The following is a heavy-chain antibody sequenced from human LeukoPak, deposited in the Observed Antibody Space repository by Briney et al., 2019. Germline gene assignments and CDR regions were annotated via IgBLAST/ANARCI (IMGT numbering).Heavy chain of an antibody. J-gene: IGHJ5*02. D-gene: IGHD3-9*01. CDR1: GYSISSGYY. CDR3: ARQLNYDILTGYRSRGTNWFDP. Sequence: PSETLSLTCSVSGYSISSGYYWSWIRQPPGKGLEWIGEINHSGSTNYNPSLKSRVTISVDTSKNQFSLKLSSVTAADTAVYYCARQLNYDILTGYRSRGTNWFDPWGQGTLVTVSS. V-gene: IGHV4-38-2*02. CDR2: INHSGST.